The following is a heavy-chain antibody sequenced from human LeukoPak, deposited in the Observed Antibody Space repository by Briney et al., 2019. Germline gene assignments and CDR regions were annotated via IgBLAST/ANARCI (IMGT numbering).Heavy chain of an antibody. J-gene: IGHJ4*02. CDR2: ISGSGSST. CDR1: GFSFNTYA. D-gene: IGHD6-19*01. Sequence: GGSLRLSCAASGFSFNTYAMHWVRQAPGKGLEWVSAISGSGSSTFYADSVKGRFTISRDNSKSTLYLQMNSLRAEDTAVYYCVKRGSGWYFDYWGQGTLVTVSS. V-gene: IGHV3-23*01. CDR3: VKRGSGWYFDY.